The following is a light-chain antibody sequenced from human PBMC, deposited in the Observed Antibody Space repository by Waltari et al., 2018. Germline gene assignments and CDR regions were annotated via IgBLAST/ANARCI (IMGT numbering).Light chain of an antibody. CDR2: EVS. Sequence: QSALTQPASVSGSPGQSITLSCSGTRSDVGAYSYFSLYPHHPGTAPKLLIFEVSTRPSGVSDRFSGSKSGNTASLTISGLQAEDEADYYCSSFTTTSTWVFGGGTKLTVL. J-gene: IGLJ3*02. CDR3: SSFTTTSTWV. CDR1: RSDVGAYSY. V-gene: IGLV2-14*01.